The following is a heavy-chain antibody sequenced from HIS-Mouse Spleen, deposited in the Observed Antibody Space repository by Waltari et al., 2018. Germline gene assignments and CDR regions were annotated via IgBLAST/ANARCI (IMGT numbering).Heavy chain of an antibody. CDR1: GGSISSIRYD. V-gene: IGHV4-39*07. CDR3: AREIPYSSSWYDWYFDL. J-gene: IGHJ2*01. CDR2: IYYSGST. D-gene: IGHD6-13*01. Sequence: QLQLQESGPGLVQPSETLSLTRTASGGSISSIRYDWGWIRLPPGKGLEWIGSIYYSGSTYYNPSLKSRVTISVDTSKNQFSLKLSSVTAADTAVYYCAREIPYSSSWYDWYFDLWGRGTLVTVSS.